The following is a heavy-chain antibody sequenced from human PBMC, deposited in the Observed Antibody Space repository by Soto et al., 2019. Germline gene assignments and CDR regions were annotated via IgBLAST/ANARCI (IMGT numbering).Heavy chain of an antibody. Sequence: ASVKVSCKPSGYTLNTYYLHWVRQAPGRGLEWMGIIHPSGGGSTYAQKFLGRVTMTRDTSTSTVFMELSSLRSADTAVYYCARGGHIAVVTASFDYWGQGTLVTAPQ. CDR1: GYTLNTYY. CDR2: IHPSGGGS. J-gene: IGHJ4*02. CDR3: ARGGHIAVVTASFDY. D-gene: IGHD2-21*02. V-gene: IGHV1-46*02.